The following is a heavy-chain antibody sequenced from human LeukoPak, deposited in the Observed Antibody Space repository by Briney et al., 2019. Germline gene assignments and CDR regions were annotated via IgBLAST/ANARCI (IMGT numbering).Heavy chain of an antibody. CDR3: AEGSRGSYDY. Sequence: GGSLRLSCAASGFTFNSYAMTWVRQAPEKGLEWVSSIIDSDISTYYGDSVKGRFTISRDNSKNTLYLQMNSLRAEDTAVYYCAEGSRGSYDYWGQGTLVTVSS. CDR2: IIDSDIST. CDR1: GFTFNSYA. J-gene: IGHJ4*02. V-gene: IGHV3-23*01. D-gene: IGHD1-26*01.